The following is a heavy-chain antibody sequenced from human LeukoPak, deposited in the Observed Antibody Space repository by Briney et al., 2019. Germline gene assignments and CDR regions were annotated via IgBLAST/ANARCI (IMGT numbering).Heavy chain of an antibody. J-gene: IGHJ5*02. D-gene: IGHD3-10*01. CDR3: ARDYYGSGSYLGGGWFDP. CDR1: GYTFTSYY. Sequence: ASVKVSCKASGYTFTSYYMHWVRQAPGQGLEWMGIINPSGGSTSYAQKFQGRVTMTRDTSTSTVYMELSSLRSEDTAVYYCARDYYGSGSYLGGGWFDPWGQGTLVTVSS. V-gene: IGHV1-46*01. CDR2: INPSGGST.